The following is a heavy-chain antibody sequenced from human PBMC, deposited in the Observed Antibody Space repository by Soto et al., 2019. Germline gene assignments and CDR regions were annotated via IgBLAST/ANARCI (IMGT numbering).Heavy chain of an antibody. D-gene: IGHD6-13*01. CDR1: GFTFSSYS. V-gene: IGHV3-48*02. Sequence: VQLVESGGGLVQPGGSLRLSCAASGFTFSSYSMNWVRQAPGKGLEWVSYISSSSSTIYAADSVKGRFTISRDNAKNSLYLQMNSPRDEDTAVYYCAGHSSSWYGDYYYYGMDVSGQGTTVTVSS. J-gene: IGHJ6*02. CDR3: AGHSSSWYGDYYYYGMDV. CDR2: ISSSSSTI.